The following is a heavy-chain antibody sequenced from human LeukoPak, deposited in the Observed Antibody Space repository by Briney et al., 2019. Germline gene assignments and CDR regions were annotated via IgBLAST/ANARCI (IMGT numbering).Heavy chain of an antibody. Sequence: GGSLRLSCAASGFTFSNYSMNWVRQAPGKGLEWVSYISSSSSTIYYADSVKGRFTISRDNAKNSLYLQMNSLRAEDTAVYYCARDDRRRDIVVVPAADYHYYMDVWGKGTTVTVSS. J-gene: IGHJ6*03. D-gene: IGHD2-2*01. V-gene: IGHV3-48*01. CDR1: GFTFSNYS. CDR3: ARDDRRRDIVVVPAADYHYYMDV. CDR2: ISSSSSTI.